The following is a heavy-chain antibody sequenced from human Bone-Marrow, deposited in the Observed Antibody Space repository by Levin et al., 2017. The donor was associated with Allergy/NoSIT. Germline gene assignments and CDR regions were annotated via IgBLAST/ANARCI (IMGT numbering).Heavy chain of an antibody. J-gene: IGHJ6*04. D-gene: IGHD2/OR15-2a*01. CDR3: AILPHPVINPSLDI. Sequence: GGSLRLSCAVSGLTFSSYALSWVRQAPGRGLEWISAIGISGGNTYYAEFVKGRFTISRDDSKKTLSLQMNSLRAEDTAVYYCAILPHPVINPSLDIWGKGTTVAVSS. V-gene: IGHV3-23*01. CDR1: GLTFSSYA. CDR2: IGISGGNT.